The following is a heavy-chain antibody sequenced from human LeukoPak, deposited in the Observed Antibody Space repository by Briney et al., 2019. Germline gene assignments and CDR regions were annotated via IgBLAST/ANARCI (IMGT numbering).Heavy chain of an antibody. V-gene: IGHV4-59*08. CDR3: ARGGQLWGRTVHDAFDI. D-gene: IGHD3-16*01. J-gene: IGHJ3*02. CDR1: GGSITSYY. Sequence: SETLSLTCAVSGGSITSYYWSWVRQPPGKGLEWIAYMYYGGSTNYNPSLMSRVTISIDTSKNQFSLRLDSVTAADTAVYFCARGGQLWGRTVHDAFDIWGQGTMVTVSP. CDR2: MYYGGST.